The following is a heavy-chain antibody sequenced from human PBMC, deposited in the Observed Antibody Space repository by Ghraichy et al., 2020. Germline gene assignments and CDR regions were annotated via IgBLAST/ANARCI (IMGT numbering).Heavy chain of an antibody. D-gene: IGHD3-10*01. CDR1: GYTFTSYG. CDR2: ISAYNGNT. CDR3: ARDPDYYGSGSYYRPDY. Sequence: ASVKVSCKASGYTFTSYGISWVRQAPGQGLEWMGWISAYNGNTNYAQKLQGRVTMTTDTSTSTAYMELRSLRSDDTAVYYCARDPDYYGSGSYYRPDYWGQGTLVTVSS. J-gene: IGHJ4*02. V-gene: IGHV1-18*04.